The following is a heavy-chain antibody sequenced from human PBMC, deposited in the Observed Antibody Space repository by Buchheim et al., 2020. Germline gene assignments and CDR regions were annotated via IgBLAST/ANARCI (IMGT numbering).Heavy chain of an antibody. CDR3: ARDRPYYGSGSSIDY. J-gene: IGHJ4*02. D-gene: IGHD3-10*01. Sequence: EVQLVETGGGLIQPGGSLRLSCAASGFTVSSNYMSWVRQAPGKGLEWVSVIYSGGSTYYADSVKGRFTISRDNSKKTLYLQMNSLRAEDTAVYYCARDRPYYGSGSSIDYWGQGTL. V-gene: IGHV3-53*02. CDR2: IYSGGST. CDR1: GFTVSSNY.